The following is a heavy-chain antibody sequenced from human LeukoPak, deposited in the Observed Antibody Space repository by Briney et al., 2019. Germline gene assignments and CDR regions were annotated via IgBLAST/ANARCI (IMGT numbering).Heavy chain of an antibody. V-gene: IGHV3-33*06. D-gene: IGHD2-21*01. J-gene: IGHJ6*03. CDR1: GFTFSSYE. CDR3: AKAIKYYYYYMDV. Sequence: GGSLRLSCAASGFTFSSYEMNWVRQAPGKGLEWVAVIWYDGSNKYYADSVKGRFTISRDNSKNTLYLQMNSLRAEDTAVYYCAKAIKYYYYYMDVWGKGTTVTVSS. CDR2: IWYDGSNK.